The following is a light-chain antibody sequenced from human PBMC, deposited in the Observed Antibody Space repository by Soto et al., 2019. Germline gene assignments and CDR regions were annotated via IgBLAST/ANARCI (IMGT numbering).Light chain of an antibody. CDR1: TGDLGNHNY. Sequence: QSALTQPASVSGSPGQSITISCTGTTGDLGNHNYVSWYQQHPGAAPRLLIYDVNKRPSGVPDRFSGSKSGNTASLTISGLQAEDEADYYCCSYAGSYTLVFGTGTKLTVL. CDR3: CSYAGSYTLV. CDR2: DVN. J-gene: IGLJ1*01. V-gene: IGLV2-11*01.